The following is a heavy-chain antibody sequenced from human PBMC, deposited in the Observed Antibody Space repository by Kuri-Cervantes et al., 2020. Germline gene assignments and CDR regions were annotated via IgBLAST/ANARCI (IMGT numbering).Heavy chain of an antibody. D-gene: IGHD5-12*01. CDR3: ARGDIPGGYYGMDV. J-gene: IGHJ6*02. Sequence: GSLRLSCAASGFTFSSYGMHWVRQAPGKGLEWVAVISYDGSNKYYADSVKGRFTISRDNSKNTLYLQMNSLRAEDTAVYYCARGDIPGGYYGMDVWGQETTVTVSS. CDR1: GFTFSSYG. V-gene: IGHV3-30*03. CDR2: ISYDGSNK.